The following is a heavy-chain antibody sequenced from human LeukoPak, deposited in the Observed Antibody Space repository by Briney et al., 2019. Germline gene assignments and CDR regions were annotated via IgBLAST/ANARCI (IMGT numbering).Heavy chain of an antibody. V-gene: IGHV3-23*01. Sequence: GGSLRLSCAASGFTFSSYAMSWVRQAPGRGLEWVSGMCGSGVSTYYADSVKGRFTISRDNSKNTLYLQMNSLRAEDTPIYYCAKDVAGVRGVRGGFDYWGQGTLVTVSS. CDR2: MCGSGVST. J-gene: IGHJ4*02. CDR3: AKDVAGVRGVRGGFDY. D-gene: IGHD3-10*01. CDR1: GFTFSSYA.